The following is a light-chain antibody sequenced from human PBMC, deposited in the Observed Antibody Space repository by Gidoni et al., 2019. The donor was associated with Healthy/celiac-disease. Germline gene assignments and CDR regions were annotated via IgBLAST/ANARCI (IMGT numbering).Light chain of an antibody. CDR2: DAS. CDR1: QDISNY. Sequence: DIQMTQSPSSLSASVGDRVTTTCQANQDISNYLNWYQQKPGKAPKLLIYDASNLETGVPSRFSGSGSGTDFTLTISSLQPEDIATYYCQQYDNLPSLTFGPGTKVEIK. J-gene: IGKJ3*01. V-gene: IGKV1-33*01. CDR3: QQYDNLPSLT.